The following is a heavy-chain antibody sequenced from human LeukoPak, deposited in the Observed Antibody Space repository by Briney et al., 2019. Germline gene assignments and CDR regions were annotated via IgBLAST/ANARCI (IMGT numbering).Heavy chain of an antibody. CDR1: GYTFTTYG. CDR3: ARGDTLPGGLDP. Sequence: GGSLRLSCVGSGYTFTTYGMSWVRQAPGKGLEWVSGLDNNGDNTYYADSVKGRFTISRDNSKNTLYLQMNSLRAEDTAVYYCARGDTLPGGLDPWGQGTLVTVSS. CDR2: LDNNGDNT. V-gene: IGHV3-23*01. J-gene: IGHJ5*02. D-gene: IGHD1-26*01.